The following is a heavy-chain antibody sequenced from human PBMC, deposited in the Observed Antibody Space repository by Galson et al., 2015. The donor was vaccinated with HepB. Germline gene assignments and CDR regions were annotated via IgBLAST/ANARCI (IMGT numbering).Heavy chain of an antibody. D-gene: IGHD5-18*01. CDR1: GGSFSGYY. V-gene: IGHV4-34*01. J-gene: IGHJ4*02. CDR3: ARGGRYTAMVD. CDR2: INHSGST. Sequence: SETLSLTCAVYGGSFSGYYWSWIRQPPGKGLEWIGEINHSGSTNYNPSLKSRVTISVDTSKNQFSLKLSSVTAADTAVYYCARGGRYTAMVDWGQGTLVTVSS.